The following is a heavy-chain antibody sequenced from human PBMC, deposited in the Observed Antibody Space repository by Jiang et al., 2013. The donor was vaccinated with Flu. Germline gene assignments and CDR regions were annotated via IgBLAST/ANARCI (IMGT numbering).Heavy chain of an antibody. CDR3: SSFPMRTPAEFDY. CDR1: GGFIKSNSW. Sequence: SGPGLVKPSGTLSLTCDVSGGFIKSNSWWTWVRQPPGKGLEWIGEIFYAGDTNYNPSLGSRISISVDRSRNQFSLSLASLTAADTAMYYCSSFPMRTPAEFDYWGQGILVTVSS. J-gene: IGHJ4*02. D-gene: IGHD3-16*02. V-gene: IGHV4-4*02. CDR2: IFYAGDT.